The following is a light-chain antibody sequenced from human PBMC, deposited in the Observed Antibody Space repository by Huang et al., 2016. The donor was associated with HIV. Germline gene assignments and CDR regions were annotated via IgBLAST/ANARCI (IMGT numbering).Light chain of an antibody. J-gene: IGKJ3*01. CDR1: QIVSSH. CDR3: QQYNDFRST. CDR2: AAS. V-gene: IGKV3-15*01. Sequence: ETVMTQSPVTLSVSPGDRASLSCRSSQIVSSHLAWYQQKPGQAPRLLIYAASTMATGFPARFSVSWSVTEFTLTISTLQSEDSAVYYCQQYNDFRSTFGPGTRVEIK.